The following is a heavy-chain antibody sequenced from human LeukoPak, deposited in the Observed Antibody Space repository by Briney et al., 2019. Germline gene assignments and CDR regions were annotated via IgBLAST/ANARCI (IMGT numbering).Heavy chain of an antibody. CDR3: ARVGYGSGSRPRYFDY. J-gene: IGHJ4*02. D-gene: IGHD3-10*01. V-gene: IGHV1-18*01. CDR2: MSAYNGNT. CDR1: SYTFTSYG. Sequence: ASVNVSCKVSSYTFTSYGISGVRQAPGQGLEWMGWMSAYNGNTNYAQKLQGRVTMTTDTSTSTAYMELRSLRSDDTAVYYCARVGYGSGSRPRYFDYWGQGIVVIVSS.